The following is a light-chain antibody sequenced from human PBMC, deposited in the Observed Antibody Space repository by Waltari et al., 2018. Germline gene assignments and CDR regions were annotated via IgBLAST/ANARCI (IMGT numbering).Light chain of an antibody. Sequence: DIVMTQSPDSLAVSLGERATINCKSSQSFLYRSSNRNYLAWYQQKSGQPPKLLIYWASTRESVVPDRFSGSGSGTDFTLTISSLQAEDVAVYYCQQYYDTPQTFGQGTKVEIK. V-gene: IGKV4-1*01. CDR3: QQYYDTPQT. CDR1: QSFLYRSSNRNY. CDR2: WAS. J-gene: IGKJ1*01.